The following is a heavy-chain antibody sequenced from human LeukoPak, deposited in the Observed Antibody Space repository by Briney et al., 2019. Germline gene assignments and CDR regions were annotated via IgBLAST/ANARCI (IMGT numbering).Heavy chain of an antibody. J-gene: IGHJ4*02. CDR1: GGSTSTSYY. CDR2: SYYSGTT. D-gene: IGHD2-8*01. CDR3: ARSSNGVSRFDY. Sequence: SETLSLTCTVSGGSTSTSYYWGWIRRPPGKGEEWIGSSYYSGTTYYNPSLKRRVTTSVDTSRNQFSLKLSSVTAADTAVYYCARSSNGVSRFDYWGQGTLVTVSS. V-gene: IGHV4-39*01.